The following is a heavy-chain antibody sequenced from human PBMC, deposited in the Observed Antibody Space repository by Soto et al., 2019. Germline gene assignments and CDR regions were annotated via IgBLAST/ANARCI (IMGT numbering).Heavy chain of an antibody. D-gene: IGHD5-18*01. CDR1: GGSISSSSYY. CDR2: IYYSGST. V-gene: IGHV4-39*07. CDR3: ARRNSYGFSWFDP. Sequence: SETLSLTCTVSGGSISSSSYYWGWIRQPPGKGLEWIGSIYYSGSTYYNPSLKSRVTISVDTSKNQFSLKLSSVTAADTAVYYCARRNSYGFSWFDPWGQGTLVTVSS. J-gene: IGHJ5*02.